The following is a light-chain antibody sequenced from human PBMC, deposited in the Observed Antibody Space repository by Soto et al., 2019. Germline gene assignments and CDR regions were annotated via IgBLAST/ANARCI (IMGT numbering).Light chain of an antibody. J-gene: IGKJ5*01. CDR1: QSVSSN. CDR2: GAS. Sequence: EVVVPQYTDTLSVSPGERATLSCRASQSVSSNVASYQQKPGQATRLLIYGASTRATGIPARFSGSGSGTEFTLTISSLQSEDFAVYYCQQYNNWPPSTFGQGARLEI. CDR3: QQYNNWPPST. V-gene: IGKV3-15*01.